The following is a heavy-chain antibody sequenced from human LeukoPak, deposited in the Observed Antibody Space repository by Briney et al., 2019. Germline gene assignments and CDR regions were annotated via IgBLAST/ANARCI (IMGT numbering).Heavy chain of an antibody. Sequence: SETLSLTCSVSGYSIRTSSHWGWIRQSPGEGLEWMGSIYHSGSSYYNPSLKNRVTLSIDTSKNHFSLKLSSVTAADTAVYYCARVYDSSGYYGNWFDPWGQGTLVTVSS. J-gene: IGHJ5*02. D-gene: IGHD3-22*01. CDR2: IYHSGSS. V-gene: IGHV4-38-2*01. CDR1: GYSIRTSSH. CDR3: ARVYDSSGYYGNWFDP.